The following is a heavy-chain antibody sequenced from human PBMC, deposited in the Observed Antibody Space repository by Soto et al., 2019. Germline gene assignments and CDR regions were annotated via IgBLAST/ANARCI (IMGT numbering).Heavy chain of an antibody. Sequence: QVQLVQSGSEVKKPGASVKVSCKTSGYTFTSRGIHWVRQAPGQGLEWMGWINPDNGVTRSSQKFQGRVTITRDTSASTVYVELTNLISEDTSTFYCARDDAIGGDKYWGQGTLVTVSS. CDR3: ARDDAIGGDKY. CDR1: GYTFTSRG. D-gene: IGHD3-10*01. J-gene: IGHJ4*02. CDR2: INPDNGVT. V-gene: IGHV1-3*01.